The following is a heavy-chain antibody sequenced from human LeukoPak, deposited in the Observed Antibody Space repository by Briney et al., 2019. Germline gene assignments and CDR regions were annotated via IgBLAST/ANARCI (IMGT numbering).Heavy chain of an antibody. J-gene: IGHJ3*02. V-gene: IGHV3-66*01. CDR1: GFTVSSNY. Sequence: GGSLRLSCAASGFTVSSNYMSWVRQAPGKGLEWVSVIYSGGSTYYADSVKGRFTISRDNSKNTLYLQMNSLRAEDTAVYYCARDRRPIQLGEWSDAFDIWGQGTMVTVSS. CDR2: IYSGGST. D-gene: IGHD5-18*01. CDR3: ARDRRPIQLGEWSDAFDI.